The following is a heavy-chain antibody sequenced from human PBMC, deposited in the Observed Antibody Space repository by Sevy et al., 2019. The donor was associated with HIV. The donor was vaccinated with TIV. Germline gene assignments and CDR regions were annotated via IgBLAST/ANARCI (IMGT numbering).Heavy chain of an antibody. CDR2: LSYDGSDK. J-gene: IGHJ4*02. D-gene: IGHD1-26*01. CDR1: GFTFRTYG. Sequence: GGSLRLSCAASGFTFRTYGMHWVRQAPGKGLEWVAVLSYDGSDKYYADSVKGRFTISRDNSKNTLYLQMNSLRNEDTAIYYCAKGAGSTPPFDYWGQGTLVTVSS. V-gene: IGHV3-30*18. CDR3: AKGAGSTPPFDY.